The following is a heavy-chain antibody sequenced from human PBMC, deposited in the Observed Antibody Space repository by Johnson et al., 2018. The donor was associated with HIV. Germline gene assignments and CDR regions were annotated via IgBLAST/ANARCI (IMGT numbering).Heavy chain of an antibody. D-gene: IGHD3-3*01. Sequence: VQLVESGGGLVKPGGSLRLSCAASGFTFSDYYMTWIRQAPGKGLEWVSYISSSGSTYYADSVRGRFTLSRDNSKNILFLQMNSLRAEDTAVYYCARAPEVWELRHPGTFDVWGQGTLVTVSS. V-gene: IGHV3-11*01. CDR3: ARAPEVWELRHPGTFDV. CDR1: GFTFSDYY. J-gene: IGHJ3*01. CDR2: ISSSGST.